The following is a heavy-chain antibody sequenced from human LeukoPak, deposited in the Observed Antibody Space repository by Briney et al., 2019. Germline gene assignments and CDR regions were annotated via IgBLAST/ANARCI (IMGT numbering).Heavy chain of an antibody. D-gene: IGHD3-22*01. J-gene: IGHJ4*02. V-gene: IGHV3-23*01. Sequence: PGGSLLLSCAASGFTFSSYAMSWVRQAPGKGLGWVSAISGSGGSTYYADSVKGRFTISRDNAKNSLYLQMYSLRAEDTAVYYCARDFRGYDSRLHDYWGQGTLVTVSS. CDR2: ISGSGGST. CDR1: GFTFSSYA. CDR3: ARDFRGYDSRLHDY.